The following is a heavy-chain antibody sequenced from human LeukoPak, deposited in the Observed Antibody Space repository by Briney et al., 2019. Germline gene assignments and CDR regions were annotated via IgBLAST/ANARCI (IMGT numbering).Heavy chain of an antibody. J-gene: IGHJ3*02. CDR2: IKSKTDGGTT. CDR1: GIAFSKDW. V-gene: IGHV3-15*01. Sequence: GGSLRLSCAASGIAFSKDWMNWARQAPGKGLEWVGRIKSKTDGGTTDYAAPVKGRFTISRDDSKNTLYLQMDSLKTEDTAVYYCTNFNDRDAFDIWGQGTMVTVSS. CDR3: TNFNDRDAFDI. D-gene: IGHD3-22*01.